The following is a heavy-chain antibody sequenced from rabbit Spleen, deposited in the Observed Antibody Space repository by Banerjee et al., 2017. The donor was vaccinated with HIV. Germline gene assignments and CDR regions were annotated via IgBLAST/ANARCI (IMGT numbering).Heavy chain of an antibody. J-gene: IGHJ4*01. CDR3: ARAYSDDGLLL. CDR1: GFDLSNYW. CDR2: IYAGSSGST. Sequence: QSLEESGGDLVKPGASLTLTCTASGFDLSNYWICWVRQAPGKGLEWIACIYAGSSGSTYYASWAKGRFTISKASSTTVTLQMTSLTAADTANYFCARAYSDDGLLLWGPGTLVTVS. V-gene: IGHV1S40*01. D-gene: IGHD6-1*01.